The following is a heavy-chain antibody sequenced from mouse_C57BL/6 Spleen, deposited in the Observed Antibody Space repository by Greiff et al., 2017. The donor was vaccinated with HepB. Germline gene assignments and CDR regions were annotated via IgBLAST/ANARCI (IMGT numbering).Heavy chain of an antibody. CDR2: IWSDGST. CDR1: GFSLTSYG. D-gene: IGHD2-3*01. V-gene: IGHV2-6-1*01. Sequence: VKLKESGPGLVAPSQSLSITCTVSGFSLTSYGVHWVRQPPGKGLEWLVVIWSDGSTTYNSALKSRLSISKDNSKSQVFLKMNSLQTDDTAMYYCARHHYDGYYVFAYWGQGTLVTVSA. J-gene: IGHJ3*01. CDR3: ARHHYDGYYVFAY.